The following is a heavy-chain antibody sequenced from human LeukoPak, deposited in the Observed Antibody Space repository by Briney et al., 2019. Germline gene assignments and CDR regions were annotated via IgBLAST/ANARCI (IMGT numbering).Heavy chain of an antibody. V-gene: IGHV3-53*01. CDR3: ARARYSSGWYSY. D-gene: IGHD6-19*01. J-gene: IGHJ4*02. Sequence: PGGSLRLSCAASGFTVSSNYMSWVRQAPGKGLEWVPVIYSGGSTYYADSVKGRFTISRDNSKNTLFLQMNSLRGEDTAVYYCARARYSSGWYSYWGQGTLVTVSS. CDR2: IYSGGST. CDR1: GFTVSSNY.